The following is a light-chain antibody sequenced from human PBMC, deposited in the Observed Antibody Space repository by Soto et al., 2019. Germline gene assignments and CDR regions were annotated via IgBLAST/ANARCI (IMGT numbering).Light chain of an antibody. V-gene: IGKV3-15*01. CDR2: DAS. J-gene: IGKJ1*01. CDR1: QSVSSN. Sequence: EVVMTQSPATLSVSPGERATLSCRASQSVSSNLAWYQQKPGQAPRLLIYDASTRATGIPARFSGSGSATEFTLTISSLQSEDFAVYYCQQYNNWPPWTFDQGTKVEIK. CDR3: QQYNNWPPWT.